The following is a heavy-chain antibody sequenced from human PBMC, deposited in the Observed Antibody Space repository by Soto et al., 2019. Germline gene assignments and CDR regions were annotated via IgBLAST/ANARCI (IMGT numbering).Heavy chain of an antibody. CDR3: AREGIYGGKSLHDAFDI. CDR1: GGSISSGGYY. CDR2: IYYSGST. Sequence: SETLSLTCTVSGGSISSGGYYWSWIRQHPGRGLEWIGYIYYSGSTYYNPSLKSRVTISVDTSKNQFSLKRSSVTAADTAVYYCAREGIYGGKSLHDAFDIWGQGTMVT. J-gene: IGHJ3*02. V-gene: IGHV4-31*03. D-gene: IGHD4-17*01.